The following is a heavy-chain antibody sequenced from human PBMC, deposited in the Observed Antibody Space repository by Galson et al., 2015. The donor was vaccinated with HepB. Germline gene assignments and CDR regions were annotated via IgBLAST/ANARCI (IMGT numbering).Heavy chain of an antibody. J-gene: IGHJ6*02. Sequence: SLGLSCAASGFTFSNHGMHWVRQAPGKGLEWVSVIYSGGSTYYADSVKGRFTISRDNSKNTLYLQMNSLRAEDTAVYYCARVRDILTGYGMDVWGQGTTVTVSS. V-gene: IGHV3-53*01. CDR2: IYSGGST. D-gene: IGHD3-9*01. CDR3: ARVRDILTGYGMDV. CDR1: GFTFSNHG.